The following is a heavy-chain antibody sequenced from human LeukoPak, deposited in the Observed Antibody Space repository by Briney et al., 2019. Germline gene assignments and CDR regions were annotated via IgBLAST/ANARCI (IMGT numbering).Heavy chain of an antibody. Sequence: SVKVSCKASGGTFSSYAISWVRQAPGQGLEWMGGIIPIFGTANYAQKFQGRVTITADESTSTAYMELSSLRSDDTAVYYCARASTIFGVVTKYYFDYWGQGTLVTVSS. CDR2: IIPIFGTA. J-gene: IGHJ4*02. V-gene: IGHV1-69*13. CDR1: GGTFSSYA. D-gene: IGHD3-3*01. CDR3: ARASTIFGVVTKYYFDY.